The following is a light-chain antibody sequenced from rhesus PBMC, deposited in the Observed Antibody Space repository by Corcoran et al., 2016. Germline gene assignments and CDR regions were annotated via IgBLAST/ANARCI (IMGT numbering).Light chain of an antibody. CDR1: QGIRSR. J-gene: IGKJ3*01. CDR3: LQYSSSPFT. CDR2: KAS. V-gene: IGKV1-22*01. Sequence: DIQMTQSPSSLSAPVGDKVTITCRARQGIRSRLAWYQQKPGKAPKLLIYKASRLPSGVPSRFSGSGSGTDFTLPISSLQPEDFAPYYCLQYSSSPFTFGPGTKLDIK.